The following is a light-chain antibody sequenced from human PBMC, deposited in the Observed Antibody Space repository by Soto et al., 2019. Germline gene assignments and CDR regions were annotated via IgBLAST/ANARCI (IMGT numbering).Light chain of an antibody. V-gene: IGKV3-15*01. CDR2: GAS. J-gene: IGKJ1*01. CDR3: QQYNNWAST. Sequence: EIVMRQSPATLSVSPGERATLSCRASQSVSSNLAWYQQKPGQAPRLLIYGASTRATGIPARFSGSGSGTEFTLTISSLQSEDFAVYYCQQYNNWASTFGQGTKVDIK. CDR1: QSVSSN.